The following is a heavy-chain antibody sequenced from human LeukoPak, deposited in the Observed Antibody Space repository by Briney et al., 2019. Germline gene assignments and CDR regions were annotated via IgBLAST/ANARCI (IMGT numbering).Heavy chain of an antibody. CDR3: AKALRNYVSYWYFDL. D-gene: IGHD3-10*02. Sequence: PGGSLRLACAASGFTFNNYAMSWFREPPGRGVEGVSQISGSGGRTSYADSVKGRFTISRDNSKNTLYLQMNSLRADDTAVYYCAKALRNYVSYWYFDLWGRGTLVTVSS. V-gene: IGHV3-23*01. CDR1: GFTFNNYA. J-gene: IGHJ2*01. CDR2: ISGSGGRT.